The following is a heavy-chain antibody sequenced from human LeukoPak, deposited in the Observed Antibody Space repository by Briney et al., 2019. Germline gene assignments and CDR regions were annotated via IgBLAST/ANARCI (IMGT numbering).Heavy chain of an antibody. V-gene: IGHV1-46*01. J-gene: IGHJ4*02. CDR2: INPSGGST. CDR1: GYTFTSYG. CDR3: ARTTMNNAEPSAFDY. D-gene: IGHD1/OR15-1a*01. Sequence: ASVKVSCKASGYTFTSYGISWVRQAPGQGLEWMGIINPSGGSTSYAQKFQGRVTMTRDTSTSTVYMELSSLRSEDTAVYYCARTTMNNAEPSAFDYWGQGTLVTVSS.